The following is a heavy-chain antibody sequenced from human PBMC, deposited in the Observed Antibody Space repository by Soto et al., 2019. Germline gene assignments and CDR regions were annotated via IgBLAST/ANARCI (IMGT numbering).Heavy chain of an antibody. CDR2: INEDGSEK. J-gene: IGHJ5*02. Sequence: EVQLVESGGGLAQPGGSLTLSCAASGLTFSSYWMSWVRQAPGKGLEWVANINEDGSEKNYVESVKGRFTISRHNGKKSLFLQMNSLRGEDTAVYYCVRELDLWGQGTLFTVSS. CDR1: GLTFSSYW. CDR3: VRELDL. V-gene: IGHV3-7*03.